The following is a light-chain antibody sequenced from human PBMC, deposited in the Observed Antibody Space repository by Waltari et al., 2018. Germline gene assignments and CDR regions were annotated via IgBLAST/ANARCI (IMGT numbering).Light chain of an antibody. Sequence: EIVMTQSPATLSVSPGERATLSRRASQSVSSNLAWYQHKPGQAPRLLIYGASTRATGTPARFSGSGSGTEFTLTISSLQSEDFEVYYCQQYNTWPPFTFGPGTKVDIK. CDR1: QSVSSN. J-gene: IGKJ3*01. CDR2: GAS. V-gene: IGKV3-15*01. CDR3: QQYNTWPPFT.